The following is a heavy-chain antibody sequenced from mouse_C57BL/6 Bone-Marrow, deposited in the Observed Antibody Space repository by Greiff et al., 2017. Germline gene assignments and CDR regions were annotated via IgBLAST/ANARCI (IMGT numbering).Heavy chain of an antibody. V-gene: IGHV5-6*01. D-gene: IGHD4-1*01. CDR3: ARRGNWDEY. CDR2: ISSGGSYT. Sequence: VQLKESGGDLVKPGGSLKLSCAASGFTFSSYGMSWVRQTPDKRLEWVATISSGGSYTYYPDSVKGRFTISRDNAKNTLYLQMSSLKSEDTAMYYCARRGNWDEYWGQGTTLTVSS. J-gene: IGHJ2*01. CDR1: GFTFSSYG.